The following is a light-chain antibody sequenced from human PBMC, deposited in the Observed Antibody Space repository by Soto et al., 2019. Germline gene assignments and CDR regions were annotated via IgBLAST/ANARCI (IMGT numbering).Light chain of an antibody. V-gene: IGLV2-14*01. J-gene: IGLJ2*01. CDR1: SSDVGGYNY. Sequence: QSVLTQPASGSGSPGQSITISCTGTSSDVGGYNYVSWYQQHPGKAPKLMIAEVSNRPSGVSNRFSGSKSGNTASLTISGLPAEDEADYYCSSYTSTNTPVFGGGTKLTVL. CDR2: EVS. CDR3: SSYTSTNTPV.